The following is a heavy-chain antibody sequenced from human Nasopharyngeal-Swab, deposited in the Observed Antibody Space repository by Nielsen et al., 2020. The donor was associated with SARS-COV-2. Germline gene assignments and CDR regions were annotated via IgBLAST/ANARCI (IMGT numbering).Heavy chain of an antibody. Sequence: SQTLSLTCTVSGASISRGGYFWNWIRQHPGKGLEWIAYIFHSGTTYYNPSLSSRVSISMDTSKNQFSLTLTSVTAADTAVYFCARDRVIAAAEGFDIWGPGTMVTVSS. CDR3: ARDRVIAAAEGFDI. V-gene: IGHV4-31*03. J-gene: IGHJ3*02. CDR2: IFHSGTT. CDR1: GASISRGGYF. D-gene: IGHD6-13*01.